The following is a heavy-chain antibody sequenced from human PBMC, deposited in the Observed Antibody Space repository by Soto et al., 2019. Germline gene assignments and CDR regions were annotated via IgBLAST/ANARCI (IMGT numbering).Heavy chain of an antibody. CDR1: GFTFGDYA. V-gene: IGHV3-49*03. CDR2: IRSKAYGGTT. J-gene: IGHJ6*02. D-gene: IGHD3-22*01. Sequence: GGSLRLSCTASGFTFGDYAMSWFRQAPGKGLEWVGFIRSKAYGGTTEYAASVKGRFTISRDDSKSIAYLQMNSLKTEDTAVYYCTREGWLSYYYGMDVWGQGTTVTVSS. CDR3: TREGWLSYYYGMDV.